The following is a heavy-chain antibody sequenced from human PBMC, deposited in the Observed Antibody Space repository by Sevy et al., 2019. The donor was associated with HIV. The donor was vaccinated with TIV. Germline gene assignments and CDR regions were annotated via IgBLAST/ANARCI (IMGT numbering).Heavy chain of an antibody. CDR2: ISPYNGKT. D-gene: IGHD1-1*01. V-gene: IGHV1-18*01. CDR1: GYTFPSYG. CDR3: ARGYNWNINFDY. J-gene: IGHJ4*02. Sequence: ASVEVSCKASGYTFPSYGISWVRQAPGQGLEWMGWISPYNGKTNYAQKLQGRVTMTTDTSTSTAYMEVRSLRSDDTAVYYCARGYNWNINFDYWGQGTLVTVSS.